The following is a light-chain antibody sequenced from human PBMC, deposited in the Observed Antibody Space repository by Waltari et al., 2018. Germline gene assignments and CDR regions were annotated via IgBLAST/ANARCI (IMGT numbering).Light chain of an antibody. CDR3: ATWDDSLNGVV. V-gene: IGLV1-44*01. CDR1: RSNIGPYT. J-gene: IGLJ2*01. Sequence: QSVLTQPPSASGTPGPGVTISCSGSRSNIGPYTVNLYQQLPGTAPKVPIYSNNQRPSGVPDRFSGSKSGTSASLAVSGLQSEDEGDYYCATWDDSLNGVVFGGGTKLTVL. CDR2: SNN.